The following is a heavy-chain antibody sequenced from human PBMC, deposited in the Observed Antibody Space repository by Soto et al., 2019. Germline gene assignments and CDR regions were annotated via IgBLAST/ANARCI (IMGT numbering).Heavy chain of an antibody. CDR2: MNPNSGNT. Sequence: QVQLVQSGAEVKKPGASVKVSCKASGYTFTSYDINWVRQATGQGLEWMGWMNPNSGNTGYAQKFQGRVTMTRNTSXITAYRELSSLRSEDTAVYYCAGTYSSGRITEYFQHWGQGTLVTVSS. CDR3: AGTYSSGRITEYFQH. V-gene: IGHV1-8*01. J-gene: IGHJ1*01. D-gene: IGHD6-19*01. CDR1: GYTFTSYD.